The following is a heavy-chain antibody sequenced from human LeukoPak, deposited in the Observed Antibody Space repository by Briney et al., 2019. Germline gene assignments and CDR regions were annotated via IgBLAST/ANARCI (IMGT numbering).Heavy chain of an antibody. V-gene: IGHV4-38-2*01. CDR2: IYHSGST. CDR1: GYSISSSYY. D-gene: IGHD3/OR15-3a*01. J-gene: IGHJ4*02. CDR3: ARRSLGTIDY. Sequence: KPSETLSLTCAVSGYSISSSYYWGWIRQPPGQGLEWIGSIYHSGSTYYNPSLKSRVTISVDTSKNQFSLKLSSVAAADTAVYYCARRSLGTIDYWGQGTLVTVSS.